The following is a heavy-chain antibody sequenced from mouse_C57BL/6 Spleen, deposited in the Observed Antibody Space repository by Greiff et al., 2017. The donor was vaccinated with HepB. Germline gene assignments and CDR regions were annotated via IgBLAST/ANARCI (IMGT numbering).Heavy chain of an antibody. J-gene: IGHJ4*01. CDR3: TRFGAMDY. CDR1: GYTFTDYE. Sequence: VKLMESGAELVRPGASVTLSCKASGYTFTDYEMHWVKQTPVHGLEWIGAIDPETGGTAYNQKFKGKAILTADKSSSTAYMELRSLTSEDSAVCYCTRFGAMDYWGQGTSVTVSS. V-gene: IGHV1-15*01. CDR2: IDPETGGT.